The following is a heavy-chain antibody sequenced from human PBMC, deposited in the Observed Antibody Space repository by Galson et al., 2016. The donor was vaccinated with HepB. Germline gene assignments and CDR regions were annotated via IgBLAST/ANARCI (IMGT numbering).Heavy chain of an antibody. CDR1: GFTFNNYA. Sequence: SLRLSCAASGFTFNNYAMSWVRQAPGKGLEWVSYISSGAIYYSDSVKGRFTISRDNAKNSLYLQMNSLRAEDTAVYYCARDHLWAFDYWGQGTLVTVSS. D-gene: IGHD7-27*01. J-gene: IGHJ4*02. CDR3: ARDHLWAFDY. V-gene: IGHV3-48*01. CDR2: ISSGAI.